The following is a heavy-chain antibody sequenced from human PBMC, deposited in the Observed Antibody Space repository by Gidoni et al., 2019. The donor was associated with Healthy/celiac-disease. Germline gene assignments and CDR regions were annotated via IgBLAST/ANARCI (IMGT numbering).Heavy chain of an antibody. Sequence: QVQLVESGGGVVQPGSSLRLSCAASGCPFRRYAMHWVRQAPGKGLEWVAVISYDGSNKYYADSVKGRFTISRDNSKNTLYLQMNSLRAEDTAVYYCARDLINSGGSSGYYYYGMDVWGQGTTVTVSS. V-gene: IGHV3-30-3*01. CDR1: GCPFRRYA. CDR3: ARDLINSGGSSGYYYYGMDV. J-gene: IGHJ6*02. CDR2: ISYDGSNK. D-gene: IGHD3-22*01.